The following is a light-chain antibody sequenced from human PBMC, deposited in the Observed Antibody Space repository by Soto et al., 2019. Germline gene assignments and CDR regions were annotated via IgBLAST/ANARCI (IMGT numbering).Light chain of an antibody. V-gene: IGLV2-14*01. CDR1: ANNY. J-gene: IGLJ3*02. CDR3: YSFTRTTRV. CDR2: DVS. Sequence: QSALTQPASVSGSPGQSITISCTGIANNYVSCYQQHPGKAPKLLIYDVSNRPSVGSIHFSGSKSGSTASLTFSGLQAEEESAYYCYSFTRTTRVFGGGIQLTVL.